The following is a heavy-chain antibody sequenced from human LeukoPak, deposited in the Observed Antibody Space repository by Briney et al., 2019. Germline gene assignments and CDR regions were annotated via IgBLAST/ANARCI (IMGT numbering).Heavy chain of an antibody. CDR1: GYTFTSYY. CDR3: ARARAVYGYDYYYYGMDV. D-gene: IGHD5-18*01. V-gene: IGHV1-46*01. CDR2: INPSGGST. J-gene: IGHJ6*02. Sequence: GASVKVSCKASGYTFTSYYMHWVRQAPGQGLEWMGIINPSGGSTSYAQKFQGRVTMTRDTSTSTVYMELSSLRSEDTAVYYCARARAVYGYDYYYYGMDVWGQGTTVTVSS.